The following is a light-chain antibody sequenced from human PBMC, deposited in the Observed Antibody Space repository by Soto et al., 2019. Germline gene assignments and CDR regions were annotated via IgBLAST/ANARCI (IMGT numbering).Light chain of an antibody. CDR2: EVT. J-gene: IGLJ2*01. V-gene: IGLV2-8*01. CDR3: ISYAGSNNSPVV. CDR1: SRDVGGYNY. Sequence: QSVLTQPPSASGSPGQSVTISCTGTSRDVGGYNYVSWYQLLPGKAPKLMIYEVTKRPSGVPDRFSGSKSGKTASLTVSGLQAEDEADYYCISYAGSNNSPVVFGGGTKLTVL.